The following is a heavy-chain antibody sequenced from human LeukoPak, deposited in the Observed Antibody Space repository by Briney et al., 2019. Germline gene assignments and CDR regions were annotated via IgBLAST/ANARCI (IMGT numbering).Heavy chain of an antibody. D-gene: IGHD2-2*02. Sequence: ASVKVSCKASGYTFTGYYMHWVRQAPGQGLEWMGRINPNSGGTNYAQKFQGRVTMTRDTSISTAYMELSSLRSEDTAVYYCARKDIVVVPAAIGYYGMDVWGQGTTVTVSS. V-gene: IGHV1-2*06. CDR3: ARKDIVVVPAAIGYYGMDV. J-gene: IGHJ6*02. CDR1: GYTFTGYY. CDR2: INPNSGGT.